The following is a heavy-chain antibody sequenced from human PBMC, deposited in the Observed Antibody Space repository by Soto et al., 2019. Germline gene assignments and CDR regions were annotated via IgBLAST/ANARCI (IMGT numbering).Heavy chain of an antibody. Sequence: EVQLVESGGGLGHPGGSLRLSCAASGFNFNNYAMSWVRQAPGRGLEWVSGITFDGVNTYFADSVRGRFTISRDNSKNTLYLEMNSLRDGDTAVYYCAKDSTNAWINWFASWGRGTLVTVSS. CDR3: AKDSTNAWINWFAS. CDR2: ITFDGVNT. D-gene: IGHD3-16*01. V-gene: IGHV3-23*04. J-gene: IGHJ5*01. CDR1: GFNFNNYA.